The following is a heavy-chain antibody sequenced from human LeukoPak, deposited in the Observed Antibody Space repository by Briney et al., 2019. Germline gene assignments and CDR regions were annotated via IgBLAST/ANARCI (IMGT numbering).Heavy chain of an antibody. D-gene: IGHD5-12*01. CDR1: GYSISSGYY. CDR2: INHSGST. CDR3: ARGGYRGYMDV. V-gene: IGHV4-38-2*02. Sequence: SETLSLTCSVSGYSISSGYYWGWIRQPPGKGLEWIGEINHSGSTNYNPSLKSRVTISVDTSKNQFSLKLSSVTAADTAVYYCARGGYRGYMDVWGKGTTVTVSS. J-gene: IGHJ6*03.